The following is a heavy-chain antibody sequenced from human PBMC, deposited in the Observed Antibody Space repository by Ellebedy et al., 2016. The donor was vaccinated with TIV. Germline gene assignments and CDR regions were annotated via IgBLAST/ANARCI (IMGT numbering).Heavy chain of an antibody. Sequence: MPSETLSLTCTVSGGSISSSSYYRAWIRLPPGKGLEWIGTVYYSGSTYYNPSLKSRVTMSVDTSRNQFSLKLRSVTAADTAVYYCAAWMRVNKYGMDVWGQGTTVTVSS. CDR2: VYYSGST. V-gene: IGHV4-39*01. D-gene: IGHD1/OR15-1a*01. CDR1: GGSISSSSYY. CDR3: AAWMRVNKYGMDV. J-gene: IGHJ6*02.